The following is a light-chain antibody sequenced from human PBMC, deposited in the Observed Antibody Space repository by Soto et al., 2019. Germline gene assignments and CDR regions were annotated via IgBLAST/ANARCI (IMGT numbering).Light chain of an antibody. CDR3: KQSPNSPPT. Sequence: GKAPKLLIYAANNLQSGVPSRFSGRGSGTVFTLTITGLQPEDFATYHCKQSPNSPPTFGQGTKLEI. CDR2: AAN. V-gene: IGKV1-39*01. J-gene: IGKJ2*01.